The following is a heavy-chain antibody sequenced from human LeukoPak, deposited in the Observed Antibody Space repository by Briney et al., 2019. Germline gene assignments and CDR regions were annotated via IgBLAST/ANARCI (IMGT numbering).Heavy chain of an antibody. Sequence: GGSLRLSCAASGFTFSSYAMSWVRQAPGKGLEWVSAISVSGGSTYYADSVKGRFTISRDNSKNTLCLQMDSLRADDTAVYYCAKNRHRLPSDYWGQGTLVTVSS. D-gene: IGHD2-2*01. V-gene: IGHV3-23*01. CDR2: ISVSGGST. J-gene: IGHJ4*02. CDR1: GFTFSSYA. CDR3: AKNRHRLPSDY.